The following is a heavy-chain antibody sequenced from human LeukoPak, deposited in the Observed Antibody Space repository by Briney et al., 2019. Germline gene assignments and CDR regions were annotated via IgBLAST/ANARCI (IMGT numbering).Heavy chain of an antibody. CDR1: GFTFSTYS. J-gene: IGHJ4*02. D-gene: IGHD1-26*01. Sequence: KPGESLRLSCAASGFTFSTYSMNWVRQAPGKGLEWVSSITSSSDSKYYADSIKGRFTISRDNARNSLHLQMNSLRADDTAPYYCAREIMGGTFDYWGQGALVTVSS. V-gene: IGHV3-21*01. CDR3: AREIMGGTFDY. CDR2: ITSSSDSK.